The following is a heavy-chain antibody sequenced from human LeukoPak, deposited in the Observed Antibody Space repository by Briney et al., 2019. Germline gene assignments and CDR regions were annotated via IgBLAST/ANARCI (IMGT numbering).Heavy chain of an antibody. V-gene: IGHV4-59*08. CDR3: ARQREYYESSGYYSFDY. CDR2: IYSSGST. J-gene: IGHJ4*02. Sequence: SETLSLACTVSGGSISTYYWSWIRQPPGKGLEWIGYIYSSGSTNYNPSLKSRVTISVDTSKNQSSLKLSSVTAADTAVYYCARQREYYESSGYYSFDYWGQGTLVTVSS. CDR1: GGSISTYY. D-gene: IGHD3-22*01.